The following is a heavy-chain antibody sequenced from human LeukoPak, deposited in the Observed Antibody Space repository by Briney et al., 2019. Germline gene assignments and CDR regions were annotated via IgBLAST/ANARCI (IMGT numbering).Heavy chain of an antibody. D-gene: IGHD2-15*01. V-gene: IGHV4-59*01. Sequence: SETLSLTCTVSGGSISSYYWSWIRQPPGKGLEWIGYIHYSGGTNYNPSLKSRVTISVDTSKNQCSLKLSSVTAADPAVYYCARGGSYCSGGSCYSVPFDYWGQGTLVTVSS. CDR1: GGSISSYY. CDR2: IHYSGGT. J-gene: IGHJ4*02. CDR3: ARGGSYCSGGSCYSVPFDY.